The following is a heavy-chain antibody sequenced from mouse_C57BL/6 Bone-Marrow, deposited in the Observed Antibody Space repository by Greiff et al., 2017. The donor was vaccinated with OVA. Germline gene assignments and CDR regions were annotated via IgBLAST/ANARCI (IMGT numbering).Heavy chain of an antibody. CDR2: IYYSGTI. CDR3: ARDPHYYGSSYFDV. V-gene: IGHV3-5*01. Sequence: EVHLVESGPGLVKPSQTVFLTCTVTGISITTGNYRWSWIRQFPGNKLEWIGYIYYSGTITYNPSLTSRTTITRDTPKNQFFLEMNSLTAEDTATYYCARDPHYYGSSYFDVWGTGTTVTVSS. D-gene: IGHD1-1*01. CDR1: GISITTGNYR. J-gene: IGHJ1*03.